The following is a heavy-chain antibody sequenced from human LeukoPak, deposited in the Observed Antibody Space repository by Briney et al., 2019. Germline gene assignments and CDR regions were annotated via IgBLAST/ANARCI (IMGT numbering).Heavy chain of an antibody. CDR2: ISSGGSSI. CDR3: ARRSGIAVAGAFDY. D-gene: IGHD6-19*01. V-gene: IGHV3-48*03. CDR1: GFTFSSYE. Sequence: PGGSLRLSCAASGFTFSSYEMNWVRQAPGKGLEWVSYISSGGSSIYYADSVKGRFTISRDNAKNSLYLQTNSLRAEDTAVYYCARRSGIAVAGAFDYWGQGTLVTVSS. J-gene: IGHJ4*02.